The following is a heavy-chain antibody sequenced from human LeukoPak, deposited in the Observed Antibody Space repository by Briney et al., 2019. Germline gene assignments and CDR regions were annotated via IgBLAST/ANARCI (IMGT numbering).Heavy chain of an antibody. V-gene: IGHV3-23*01. D-gene: IGHD1-26*01. J-gene: IGHJ4*02. CDR2: IGESDGRT. CDR1: GFTVTTLA. CDR3: AKGPTDSCWEKLHD. Sequence: PGGFLRLSCAASGFTVTTLAMTWVRQAPGKGLEWVSVIGESDGRTYYADSVKGRFTISRDESKNTLYLQMNSLRAEDTAVYYCAKGPTDSCWEKLHDWGQGTLVTVSS.